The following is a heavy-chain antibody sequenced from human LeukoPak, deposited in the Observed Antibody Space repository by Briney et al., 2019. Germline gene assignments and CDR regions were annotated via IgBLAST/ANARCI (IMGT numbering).Heavy chain of an antibody. J-gene: IGHJ4*02. CDR2: IKSDGSEK. Sequence: PGGSLRLSCAASGFTFRSYWMNWVRQAPGKGLEWVANIKSDGSEKYYVDSVKGRFTISRDNAKNSLYPQMNSLRAEDTAVYYCARDWIADYWGQGTLVTVSS. V-gene: IGHV3-7*01. CDR3: ARDWIADY. D-gene: IGHD2-21*01. CDR1: GFTFRSYW.